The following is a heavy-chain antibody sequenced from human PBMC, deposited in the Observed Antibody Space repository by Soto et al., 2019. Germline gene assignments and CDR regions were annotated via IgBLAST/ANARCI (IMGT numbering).Heavy chain of an antibody. J-gene: IGHJ5*01. Sequence: PSQTLPLPNTVAGGTISNHYCRWIRQPPGKGLKWIGYIYYSGSTYYNPSLKSRVTISVDTSKNQFSLKLSSVTAAHTAVYYCATSNLFDSWGQRSLVTVSS. CDR2: IYYSGST. V-gene: IGHV4-59*04. D-gene: IGHD2-2*01. CDR3: ATSNLFDS. CDR1: GGTISNHY.